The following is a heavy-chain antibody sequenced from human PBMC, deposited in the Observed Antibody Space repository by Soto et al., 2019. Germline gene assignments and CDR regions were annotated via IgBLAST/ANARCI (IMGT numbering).Heavy chain of an antibody. Sequence: GGSLRLSCAASGFTFSSYAMSWVRQAPGKGLEWVSAISGSGGSTYYADSVKGRFTISRDNSKNTLYLQMNSLRAEDTAVYYCAKYYDSSGYPRSYFDYWGQGNLVTVS. V-gene: IGHV3-23*01. CDR2: ISGSGGST. CDR1: GFTFSSYA. CDR3: AKYYDSSGYPRSYFDY. D-gene: IGHD3-22*01. J-gene: IGHJ4*02.